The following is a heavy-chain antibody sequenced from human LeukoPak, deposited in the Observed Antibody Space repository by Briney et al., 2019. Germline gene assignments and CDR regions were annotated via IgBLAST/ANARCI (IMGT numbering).Heavy chain of an antibody. CDR2: ISPDGSYT. V-gene: IGHV3-11*06. J-gene: IGHJ5*02. CDR3: AREKQWLGYNWFDP. Sequence: GGSLRLSCAGSGFVFSDFYINWIRHSPGKGLEWLAYISPDGSYTTYGDSVKGRFTISRDNAKNTLYLQMNSLRAEDTAVYYCAREKQWLGYNWFDPWGQGTLVTVSS. D-gene: IGHD3-22*01. CDR1: GFVFSDFY.